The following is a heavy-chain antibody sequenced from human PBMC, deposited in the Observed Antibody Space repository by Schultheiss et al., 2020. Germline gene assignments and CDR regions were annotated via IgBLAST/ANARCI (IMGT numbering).Heavy chain of an antibody. J-gene: IGHJ5*02. Sequence: SGPTLVKPTQTLTLTCTFSGFSLSTSGVGVGWIRQPPGKALEWLARIDWDDDKYYSTSLKTRLTISKDTSKNQVVLTMTNMDPVDTATYYCAHTITMVRGVISGWFDPWGQGTLVTVSS. V-gene: IGHV2-70*12. CDR1: GFSLSTSGVG. D-gene: IGHD3-10*01. CDR2: IDWDDDK. CDR3: AHTITMVRGVISGWFDP.